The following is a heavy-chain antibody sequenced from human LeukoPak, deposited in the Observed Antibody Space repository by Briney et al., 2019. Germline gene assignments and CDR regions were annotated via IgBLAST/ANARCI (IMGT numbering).Heavy chain of an antibody. Sequence: SVKVSCKASGFTFTSSAVQWVRQARGQRLEWIGWIVVGSGNTNYAQKFQGRVTITRDMSTSTAYMELSSLRSEDTAVYYCAADPSTSHSYDYWGQGTLVTVSS. CDR3: AADPSTSHSYDY. D-gene: IGHD2-2*01. CDR1: GFTFTSSA. J-gene: IGHJ4*02. CDR2: IVVGSGNT. V-gene: IGHV1-58*01.